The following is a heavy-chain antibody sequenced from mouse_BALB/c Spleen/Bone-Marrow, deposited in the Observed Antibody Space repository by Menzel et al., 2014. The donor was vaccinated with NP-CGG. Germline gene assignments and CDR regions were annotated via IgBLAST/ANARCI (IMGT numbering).Heavy chain of an antibody. Sequence: EVQLVESGGGLVQPGGSLRLSCATSGFTFTDYYMSWVRQPPGKALEWLGFIRNKAKGYTTEYSASVKGRVTISRANSXXXXYXQMNTLRAEDSATYYCARDNTPIATAYWYFDVWGEATTVNVSS. J-gene: IGHJ1*01. V-gene: IGHV7-3*02. CDR2: IRNKAKGYTT. D-gene: IGHD1-2*01. CDR3: ARDNTPIATAYWYFDV. CDR1: GFTFTDYY.